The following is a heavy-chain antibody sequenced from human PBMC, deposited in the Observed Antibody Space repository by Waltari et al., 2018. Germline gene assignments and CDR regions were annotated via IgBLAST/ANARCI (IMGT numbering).Heavy chain of an antibody. Sequence: QVQLVQSGAEVKKPGSSVKVSCKASGGTFSSYAISWVRQAPGQGLEWRGGSIPILGTANYAQKCQGRVTITADESTSTAYMELSSLRSEDTAVYYCASGYCGGDCYFGMDYYYYGMDVWGQGTTVTVSS. CDR2: SIPILGTA. J-gene: IGHJ6*02. D-gene: IGHD2-21*01. CDR3: ASGYCGGDCYFGMDYYYYGMDV. V-gene: IGHV1-69*01. CDR1: GGTFSSYA.